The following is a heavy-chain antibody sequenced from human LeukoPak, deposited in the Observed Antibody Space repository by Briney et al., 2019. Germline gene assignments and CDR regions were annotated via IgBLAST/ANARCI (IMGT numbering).Heavy chain of an antibody. J-gene: IGHJ4*02. CDR1: GSSISSGGYY. CDR2: IYDSGNT. V-gene: IGHV4-31*03. CDR3: ARVAGGNLGF. Sequence: SETLSLTCSVSGSSISSGGYYWSWIRQHPGKGLEWIGYIYDSGNTYYHPSLESRITMSVDTSKNQFSLKLTSVTAADTAVYYCARVAGGNLGFWGQGTLVTVSS. D-gene: IGHD4-23*01.